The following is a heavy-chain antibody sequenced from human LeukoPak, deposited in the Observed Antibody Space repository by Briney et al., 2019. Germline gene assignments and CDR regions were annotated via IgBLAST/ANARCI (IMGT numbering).Heavy chain of an antibody. Sequence: SQTLSLTCAISGDSVSSNRVAWHWTTESPSRGLEWLRSTYYRCKSYFNFAPSVKTRITINPATSQNQLSLQLKSVTPDDTAVYYCARVSRGAAAHGINWFDPWGQGTLVTVSS. D-gene: IGHD6-13*01. J-gene: IGHJ5*02. CDR1: GDSVSSNRVA. CDR2: TYYRCKSYF. V-gene: IGHV6-1*01. CDR3: ARVSRGAAAHGINWFDP.